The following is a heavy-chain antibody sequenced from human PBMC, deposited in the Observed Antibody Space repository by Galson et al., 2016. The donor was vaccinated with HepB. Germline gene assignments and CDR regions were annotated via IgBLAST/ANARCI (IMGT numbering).Heavy chain of an antibody. D-gene: IGHD1-26*01. CDR2: TSSDESVK. V-gene: IGHV3-30*18. CDR3: AKKSPGKELSPPDY. Sequence: SLRLSCAASGFTFSIYGMHWIRQAPGKGLEWVATTSSDESVKHYADPVQGRFTISKDNFKNTLYLQMNSLRAEDTAVYYCAKKSPGKELSPPDYWGQGTLVTVSP. CDR1: GFTFSIYG. J-gene: IGHJ4*02.